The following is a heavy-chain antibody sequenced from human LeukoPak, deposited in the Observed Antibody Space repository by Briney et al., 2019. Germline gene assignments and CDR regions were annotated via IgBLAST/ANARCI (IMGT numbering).Heavy chain of an antibody. D-gene: IGHD3-10*01. CDR1: GYTFTGYY. V-gene: IGHV1-2*02. J-gene: IGHJ6*03. CDR3: AREVPLLWFGESTIYYYMDV. CDR2: INPNSGGT. Sequence: ASVKVSCKASGYTFTGYYMHWVRQAPGQGLEWMGWINPNSGGTNYAQKFQGRVTMTRDTSISTAYMELSRLRSDDTAVYYCAREVPLLWFGESTIYYYMDVWGKGTTVTVSS.